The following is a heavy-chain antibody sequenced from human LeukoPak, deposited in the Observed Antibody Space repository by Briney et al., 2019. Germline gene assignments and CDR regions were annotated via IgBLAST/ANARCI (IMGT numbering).Heavy chain of an antibody. CDR3: YLMARGHDAFDI. D-gene: IGHD3-10*01. CDR2: ISGSGGST. V-gene: IGHV3-23*01. J-gene: IGHJ3*02. CDR1: GFTFSSYA. Sequence: GGSLRLSCAASGFTFSSYAMSWVRQAPGKGLEWVSAISGSGGSTYYADSVKGRFTISGDNSKNTLYLQMNSLRAEDTAVYYPYLMARGHDAFDIWGQGTMVTVSS.